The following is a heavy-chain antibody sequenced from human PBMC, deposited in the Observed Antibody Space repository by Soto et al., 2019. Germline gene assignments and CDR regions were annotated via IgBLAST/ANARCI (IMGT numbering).Heavy chain of an antibody. D-gene: IGHD4-17*01. V-gene: IGHV5-51*01. Sequence: GESLKISCKGAGYSFTSYWIGWVRQMPGKGLEWMGIVYPGDSDTRYSPSFQGQVTISADKYISTAYLQWSSLKASDTAMSYCARVTTVDAFDIWGQGTMVTVSS. CDR1: GYSFTSYW. CDR3: ARVTTVDAFDI. CDR2: VYPGDSDT. J-gene: IGHJ3*02.